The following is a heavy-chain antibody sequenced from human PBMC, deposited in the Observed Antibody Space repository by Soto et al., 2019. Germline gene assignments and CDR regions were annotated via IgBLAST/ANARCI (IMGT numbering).Heavy chain of an antibody. CDR3: AKIDSRTFGVNRGYYYYGMDV. CDR1: GFTFSSYG. Sequence: PGGSLRLSCAASGFTFSSYGMHWVRQAPGKGLEWVAVISFDGSNKYYADSVKGRFTISRDNSKNTLFLQMNSLRAEDTAVFYCAKIDSRTFGVNRGYYYYGMDVWGQGTTVTVSS. D-gene: IGHD3-16*01. CDR2: ISFDGSNK. V-gene: IGHV3-30*18. J-gene: IGHJ6*02.